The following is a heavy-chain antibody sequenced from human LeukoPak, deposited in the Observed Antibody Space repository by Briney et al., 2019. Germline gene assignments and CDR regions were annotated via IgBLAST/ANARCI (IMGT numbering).Heavy chain of an antibody. J-gene: IGHJ6*03. CDR1: GYTLTSYG. CDR2: ISAYNGNT. D-gene: IGHD3-22*01. V-gene: IGHV1-18*01. CDR3: ARDGKGGSGYYHYYYYYYMDV. Sequence: ASVKVSCKASGYTLTSYGISWVRQAPGQGLEWMGWISAYNGNTNYAQKLQGRVTMTTDTSTSTAYMELRSLRSDDTAVYYCARDGKGGSGYYHYYYYYYMDVWGKGTTVTVSS.